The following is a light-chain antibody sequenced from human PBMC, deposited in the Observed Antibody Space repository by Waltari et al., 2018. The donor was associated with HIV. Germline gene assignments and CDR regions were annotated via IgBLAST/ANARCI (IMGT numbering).Light chain of an antibody. CDR2: RNN. J-gene: IGLJ3*02. V-gene: IGLV1-47*01. CDR3: AAWDDSLSGRV. Sequence: QSVLTQPPSASGTPGQRVTISCSGSNSNLASTYVYWYQQLPGTTPKLLIYRNNQRPAGVPERFSGSRSGTSASLAISGLRSEDEADYYCAAWDDSLSGRVFGGGTKVTVL. CDR1: NSNLASTY.